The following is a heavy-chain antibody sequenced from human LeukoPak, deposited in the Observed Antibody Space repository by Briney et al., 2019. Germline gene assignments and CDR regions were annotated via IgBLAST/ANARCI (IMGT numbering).Heavy chain of an antibody. J-gene: IGHJ4*02. V-gene: IGHV4-61*02. D-gene: IGHD2-2*01. CDR3: ARVASVPADTFDY. CDR1: GGPISSGSYY. CDR2: IYTSEST. Sequence: SETQTLTCTVSGGPISSGSYYWSWIRQPAGKGREWIGRIYTSESTNYHPSLTSRDTLSVDTSKHQFSLKLSSVTATDTAVYYCARVASVPADTFDYWGQGPLVSVPS.